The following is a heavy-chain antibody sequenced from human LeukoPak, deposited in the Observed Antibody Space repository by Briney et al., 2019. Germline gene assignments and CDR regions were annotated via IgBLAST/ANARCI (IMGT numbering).Heavy chain of an antibody. D-gene: IGHD3-16*02. V-gene: IGHV1-2*02. CDR2: INPNSGGT. J-gene: IGHJ4*02. Sequence: VASVKVSCKASGYTFTGYYMHLVRQAPGQGLEWMGWINPNSGGTNYAQKFQGRVTMTRDTSISTAYMELSRLRSDDTAVYYCARASANYDYVWESYREYYFDYWGQGTPVTVSS. CDR1: GYTFTGYY. CDR3: ARASANYDYVWESYREYYFDY.